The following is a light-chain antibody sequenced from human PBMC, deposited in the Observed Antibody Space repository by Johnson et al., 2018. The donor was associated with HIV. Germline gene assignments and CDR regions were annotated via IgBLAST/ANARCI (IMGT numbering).Light chain of an antibody. V-gene: IGLV1-51*01. Sequence: QPVLTQPPSVSAAPGQKVTISCYGSSSNIGNNYVSWYQQLPGTAPKLLIYDNNKRPSGIPDRFSGSKSGTSATLGITGLPTGDEADYYCGTWDNSLSAHVVGTGTKGTVL. CDR2: DNN. CDR1: SSNIGNNY. CDR3: GTWDNSLSAHV. J-gene: IGLJ1*01.